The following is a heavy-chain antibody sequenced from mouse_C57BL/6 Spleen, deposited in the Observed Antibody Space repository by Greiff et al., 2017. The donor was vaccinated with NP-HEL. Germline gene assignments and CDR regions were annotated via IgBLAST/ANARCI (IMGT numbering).Heavy chain of an antibody. Sequence: VQLQQPGAELVKPGASVKMSCKASGYTFTSYWITWVKQRPGQGLEWIGDIYPGSGSTNYNEKFKSKATLTVDTSSSTAYMQLSSLTSEDSAVYYCARTYGSSGYFDVWGTGTTVTVSS. CDR1: GYTFTSYW. CDR3: ARTYGSSGYFDV. D-gene: IGHD1-1*01. V-gene: IGHV1-55*01. CDR2: IYPGSGST. J-gene: IGHJ1*03.